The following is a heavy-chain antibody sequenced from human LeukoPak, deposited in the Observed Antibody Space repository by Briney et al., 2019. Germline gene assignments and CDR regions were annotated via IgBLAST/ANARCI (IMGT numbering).Heavy chain of an antibody. J-gene: IGHJ6*02. D-gene: IGHD3-16*01. V-gene: IGHV6-1*01. CDR1: GDSVSRSSAY. Sequence: SQTLSLTCAISGDSVSRSSAYWNWFRQSPSRGLEWLGRTYYRSKWLNGYAASVKSRISVNPDTSKNHYSLQLNSVTPEDTAIYYCARGRMMSGMDVWGQGTTVTVSS. CDR2: TYYRSKWLN. CDR3: ARGRMMSGMDV.